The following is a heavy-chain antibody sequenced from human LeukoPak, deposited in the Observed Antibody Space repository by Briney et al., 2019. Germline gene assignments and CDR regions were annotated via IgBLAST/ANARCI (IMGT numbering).Heavy chain of an antibody. V-gene: IGHV3-48*03. J-gene: IGHJ4*02. CDR3: ARDGGYYGSGSYHLGDY. D-gene: IGHD3-10*01. CDR1: GFTFSSYE. CDR2: ISSSGSTR. Sequence: GGSLRLSCAASGFTFSSYEMNWVRLAPGKGLEWVSYISSSGSTRYYADSVKGRFTISRDNAKNSLYLQMNSLRAEDTAVYYCARDGGYYGSGSYHLGDYWGQGTLVTVSS.